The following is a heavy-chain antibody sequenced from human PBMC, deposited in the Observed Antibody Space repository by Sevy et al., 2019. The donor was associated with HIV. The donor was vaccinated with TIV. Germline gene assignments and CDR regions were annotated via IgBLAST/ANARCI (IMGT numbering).Heavy chain of an antibody. Sequence: GESLKISCAASGFSFNTHAMNWVRQAPGKGLEWVAVISGPGYGTNYADSVKGRFSISRDNSKNTLYLQMNSLRDDDTAVYYRATALNPALESMLEVNLRTLKAFDVWGQGTMVTVSS. J-gene: IGHJ3*01. CDR3: ATALNPALESMLEVNLRTLKAFDV. CDR2: ISGPGYGT. V-gene: IGHV3-23*01. CDR1: GFSFNTHA. D-gene: IGHD1-1*01.